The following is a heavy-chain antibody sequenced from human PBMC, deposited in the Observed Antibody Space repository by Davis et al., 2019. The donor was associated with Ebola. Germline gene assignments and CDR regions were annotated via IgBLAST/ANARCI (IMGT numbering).Heavy chain of an antibody. CDR2: ISYDGSNK. CDR1: GFTFSSYA. J-gene: IGHJ6*02. CDR3: AKEVLPSHYYYYYGMDV. V-gene: IGHV3-30-3*01. D-gene: IGHD3-3*01. Sequence: GESLKISCAASGFTFSSYAMHWVRQAPGKGLEWVAVISYDGSNKYYADSVKGRFTISRDNSKNTLYLQMNSLRAEDTAVYYCAKEVLPSHYYYYYGMDVWGQGTTVTVSS.